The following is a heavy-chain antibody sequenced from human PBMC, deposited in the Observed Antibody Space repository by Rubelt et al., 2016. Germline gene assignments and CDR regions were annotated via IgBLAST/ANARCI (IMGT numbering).Heavy chain of an antibody. V-gene: IGHV4-39*01. D-gene: IGHD6-19*01. J-gene: IGHJ4*02. CDR2: YSGST. Sequence: YSGSTYYNPSLKSRVTISVDTSKNQFSLKLSSVTAADTAVYYCARQKYSSGWYPPFDYWGQGTLVTVSS. CDR3: ARQKYSSGWYPPFDY.